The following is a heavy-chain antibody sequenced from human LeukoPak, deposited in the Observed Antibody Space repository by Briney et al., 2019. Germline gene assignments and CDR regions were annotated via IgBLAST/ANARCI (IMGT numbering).Heavy chain of an antibody. CDR1: GGSISSYY. CDR2: IYYSGST. J-gene: IGHJ3*02. V-gene: IGHV4-59*08. CDR3: ARGPGFMGGIDI. D-gene: IGHD2-15*01. Sequence: SETLSLTCTVSGGSISSYYWSWIRQPPGKGLEWIGYIYYSGSTNYNPSLKSRVTISVDTSKNQFSLKLSSVTAADTAVYYCARGPGFMGGIDIWGQGTMVTVSS.